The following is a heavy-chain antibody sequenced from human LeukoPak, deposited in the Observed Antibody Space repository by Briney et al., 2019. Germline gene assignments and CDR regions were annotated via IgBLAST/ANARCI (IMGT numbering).Heavy chain of an antibody. Sequence: SETLSLTCAVYSGSFSGYYWSWLRQPPGKGLEWIGEINHSGSTNYNPSLKSRVTISVDTSKNQFSLKLSSVTAADTAVYYCARNTYYDILAGYYIDYWGQGTLVTVSS. D-gene: IGHD3-9*01. CDR2: INHSGST. CDR3: ARNTYYDILAGYYIDY. CDR1: SGSFSGYY. V-gene: IGHV4-34*01. J-gene: IGHJ4*02.